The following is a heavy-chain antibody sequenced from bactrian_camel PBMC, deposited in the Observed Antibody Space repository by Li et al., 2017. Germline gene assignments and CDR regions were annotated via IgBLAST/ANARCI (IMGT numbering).Heavy chain of an antibody. D-gene: IGHD3*01. CDR2: IYTDNGGT. CDR1: GYTYSVNR. Sequence: HVQLVESGGGSVQAGGSLSLSCAASGYTYSVNRMAWFRQAPGKEREGVAVIYTDNGGTDYGDSVKGRFTISQDKAKNTVYLQMHSLKPEDTAMYYCAADYCGTRVDQNVLAGELLVAAQRTNSEYWDWGQGTQVTVS. V-gene: IGHV3S53*01. CDR3: AADYCGTRVDQNVLAGELLVAAQRTNSEYWD. J-gene: IGHJ4*01.